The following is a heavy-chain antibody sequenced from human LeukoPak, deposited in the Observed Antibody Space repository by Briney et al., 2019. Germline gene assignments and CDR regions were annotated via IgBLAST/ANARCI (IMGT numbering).Heavy chain of an antibody. D-gene: IGHD3-10*01. CDR1: GFTFSSYA. CDR2: ISGSGGST. J-gene: IGHJ4*02. CDR3: AKGGLLWFGELLEYAFDY. Sequence: GGSLRLSCAASGFTFSSYAMSWVRQAPGKGLEWVSAISGSGGSTYYADSVKGRFTIPRDNSKNTLYLQMNSLRAEDTAVYYCAKGGLLWFGELLEYAFDYWGQGTLVTVSS. V-gene: IGHV3-23*01.